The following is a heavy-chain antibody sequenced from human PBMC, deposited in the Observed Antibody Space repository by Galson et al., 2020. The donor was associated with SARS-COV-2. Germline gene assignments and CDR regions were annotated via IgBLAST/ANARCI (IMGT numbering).Heavy chain of an antibody. CDR1: GYSFTGYY. Sequence: ASVKVSCKASGYSFTGYYLYWVRQAPGQGLEYMGWINPSTGGASYGQKFQDRITLASDMSVSTAYMKLSRLRFDDTAVYYCARGLSGCWPYYPFYGMDVWGQGTTVTVSS. J-gene: IGHJ6*02. CDR3: ARGLSGCWPYYPFYGMDV. V-gene: IGHV1-2*02. D-gene: IGHD3-10*01. CDR2: INPSTGGA.